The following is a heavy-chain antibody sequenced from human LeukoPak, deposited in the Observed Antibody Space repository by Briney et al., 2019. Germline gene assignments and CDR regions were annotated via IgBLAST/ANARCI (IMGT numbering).Heavy chain of an antibody. CDR2: ISSSSSYI. Sequence: GGSLRLSCATSGFTFSSYSMNWVRQAPGKGLEWVSSISSSSSYIYYADSVKGRFTISIDNAKNSLYLQMNSLTAEDTAVYYCASYCSSTSCSQTGWGQGTLVTVSS. CDR1: GFTFSSYS. J-gene: IGHJ4*02. D-gene: IGHD2-2*01. CDR3: ASYCSSTSCSQTG. V-gene: IGHV3-21*01.